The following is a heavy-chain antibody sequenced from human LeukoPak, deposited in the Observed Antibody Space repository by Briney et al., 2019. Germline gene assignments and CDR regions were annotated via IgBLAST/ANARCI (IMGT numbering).Heavy chain of an antibody. CDR3: ARDRAKTRP. V-gene: IGHV3-21*01. CDR2: ISSSSSYI. Sequence: GGSLRLSCAPSGFTFSRHAMHWVRQAPGKGLEWVSSISSSSSYIYYADSVKGRFTISRDNAKNSLYLQMNSLRAEDTAVYYCARDRAKTRPWGQGTLVTVSS. CDR1: GFTFSRHA. J-gene: IGHJ5*02.